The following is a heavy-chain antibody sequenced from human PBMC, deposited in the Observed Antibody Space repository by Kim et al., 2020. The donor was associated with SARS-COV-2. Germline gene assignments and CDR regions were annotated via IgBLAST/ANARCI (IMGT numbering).Heavy chain of an antibody. CDR1: AGSFSGYY. Sequence: SETLSLTCAVYAGSFSGYYWSWIRPPPGKGLEWIGEINHSGNTNYNPSLKSRITISVDPSRNQFSLRLSSVTAADTAVYYCARDYCSGDSCYPTDAFDIWGQGTMVTVSS. CDR2: INHSGNT. D-gene: IGHD2-15*01. V-gene: IGHV4-34*01. CDR3: ARDYCSGDSCYPTDAFDI. J-gene: IGHJ3*02.